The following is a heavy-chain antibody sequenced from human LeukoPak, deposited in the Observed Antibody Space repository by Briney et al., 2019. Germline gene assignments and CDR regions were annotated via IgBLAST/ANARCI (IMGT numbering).Heavy chain of an antibody. D-gene: IGHD3-22*01. CDR1: GGSISSYY. CDR3: ARHGGYYDFDY. J-gene: IGHJ4*02. CDR2: INYSGRT. Sequence: SETLSLTCTVSGGSISSYYWSWIRQPPGKGLELIGYINYSGRTNYNPSLKSRVTISVDTSKDQLSLKLSSVTAAGTAVYYCARHGGYYDFDYWGQGTLVTVSS. V-gene: IGHV4-59*08.